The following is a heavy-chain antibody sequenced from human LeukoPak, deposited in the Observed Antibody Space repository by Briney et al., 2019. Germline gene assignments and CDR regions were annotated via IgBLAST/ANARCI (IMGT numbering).Heavy chain of an antibody. D-gene: IGHD4-17*01. CDR1: GGSISSYY. CDR2: IYTSGST. J-gene: IGHJ4*02. Sequence: SETLSLTCTVSGGSISSYYWSWIRQPAGKGLEWIGRIYTSGSTNYNPSLKSRVTISVDTSKNQFSLKLSSVTAADTAVYYCARGLDYGDPRDFDYWGQGTLVTVSS. CDR3: ARGLDYGDPRDFDY. V-gene: IGHV4-4*07.